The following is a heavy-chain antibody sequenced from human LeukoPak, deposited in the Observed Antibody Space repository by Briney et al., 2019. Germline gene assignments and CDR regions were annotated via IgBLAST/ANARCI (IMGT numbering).Heavy chain of an antibody. Sequence: SETLSLTCTVSGGSISSGGYYWSWIRQHPGKGLEWIGYIYYSGSTYYNPSLKSRVTISVDTSKNQFSLKLSSVTAADTAVYYCARDEALGYDYWGQGTLVTVSS. CDR1: GGSISSGGYY. CDR2: IYYSGST. CDR3: ARDEALGYDY. V-gene: IGHV4-31*03. D-gene: IGHD5-12*01. J-gene: IGHJ4*02.